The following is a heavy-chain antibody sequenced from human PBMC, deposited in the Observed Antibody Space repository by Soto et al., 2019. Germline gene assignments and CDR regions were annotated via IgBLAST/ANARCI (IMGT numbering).Heavy chain of an antibody. CDR3: ARAIRRDNWFDP. CDR1: GGSISSGGYY. V-gene: IGHV4-31*03. Sequence: SETLSLTCTVSGGSISSGGYYWSWIRQHPGKGLEWIGYIYYSGSTYYNPSLKSRVTISVDTSKNQFSLKLSSVTAADTAVYYCARAIRRDNWFDPWGQGTLVTVSS. J-gene: IGHJ5*02. CDR2: IYYSGST.